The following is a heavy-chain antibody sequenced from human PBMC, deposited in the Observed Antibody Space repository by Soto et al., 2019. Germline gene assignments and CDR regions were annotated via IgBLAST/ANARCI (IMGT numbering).Heavy chain of an antibody. J-gene: IGHJ6*02. CDR2: INPSGGST. D-gene: IGHD6-13*01. CDR3: ASWHSSSWTRQNYYYGMDV. CDR1: GYTFTSYY. V-gene: IGHV1-46*01. Sequence: ASVKVSCKASGYTFTSYYMHWVRQAPGQGLEWMGIINPSGGSTSYAQKFQGRVTMTRDTSTSTVYMELSSLRSEDTAVYYCASWHSSSWTRQNYYYGMDVWGQGTTVTVSS.